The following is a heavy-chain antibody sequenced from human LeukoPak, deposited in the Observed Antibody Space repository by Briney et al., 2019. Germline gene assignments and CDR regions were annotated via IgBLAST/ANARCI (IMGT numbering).Heavy chain of an antibody. V-gene: IGHV4-34*01. CDR2: INHSGST. Sequence: KPSETLSLTCAVYGGSFSGYYWSWIRQPPGKGLEWIGEINHSGSTNYNPSLKSRVTISVDTSTNQFSLKLSSVTAADTAVYYCARDRVDDSSGYYEVMGFFDYWGQGTLVTVSS. J-gene: IGHJ4*02. CDR3: ARDRVDDSSGYYEVMGFFDY. D-gene: IGHD3-22*01. CDR1: GGSFSGYY.